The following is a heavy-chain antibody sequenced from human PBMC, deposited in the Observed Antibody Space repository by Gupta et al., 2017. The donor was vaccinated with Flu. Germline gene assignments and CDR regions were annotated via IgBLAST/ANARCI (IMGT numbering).Heavy chain of an antibody. CDR3: ARGGLAAAGRINWFDP. CDR2: INWNGGST. V-gene: IGHV3-20*01. CDR1: GFTFADYG. J-gene: IGHJ5*02. Sequence: EVQLVESGGGVVRPGGSLRLSCAASGFTFADYGLSWVRQAPGKGLEWVSGINWNGGSTGYADSVKGRFTISRDNAKNSLYLQMNSLRAEDTALYHCARGGLAAAGRINWFDPWGQGTLVTVSS. D-gene: IGHD6-13*01.